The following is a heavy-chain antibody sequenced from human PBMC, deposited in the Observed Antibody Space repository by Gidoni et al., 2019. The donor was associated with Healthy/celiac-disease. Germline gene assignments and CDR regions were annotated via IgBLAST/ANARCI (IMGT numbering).Heavy chain of an antibody. CDR3: SKAPSIPYRSYYFDY. D-gene: IGHD2-21*01. CDR1: GFTFSSDA. CDR2: ISGSGGSP. Sequence: EVQLLESGGGLVQPGGSLRLSCADSGFTFSSDARSWVRQAPGKGLECVSAISGSGGSPYYADSVKVRFTISRDNSKNTLYLQMNSLRAEDTAVYYCSKAPSIPYRSYYFDYWGQGTLVTVSS. J-gene: IGHJ4*02. V-gene: IGHV3-23*01.